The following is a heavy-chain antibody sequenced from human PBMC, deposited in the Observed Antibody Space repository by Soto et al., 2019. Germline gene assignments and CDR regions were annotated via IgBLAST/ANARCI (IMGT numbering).Heavy chain of an antibody. CDR3: ARGYGSGRISDIVVVVAAHSDAFDI. J-gene: IGHJ3*02. CDR1: GGSFSGYY. CDR2: INHSGST. Sequence: SETLSLTCAVYGGSFSGYYWSWIRQPPGKGLEWIGEINHSGSTNYNPSLKSRVTISVDTSKNQFSLKLSSVTAADTAVYYCARGYGSGRISDIVVVVAAHSDAFDIWGQGTMVTVAS. D-gene: IGHD2-15*01. V-gene: IGHV4-34*01.